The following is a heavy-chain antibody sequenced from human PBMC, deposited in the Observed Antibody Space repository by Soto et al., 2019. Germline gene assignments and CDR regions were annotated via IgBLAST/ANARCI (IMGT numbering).Heavy chain of an antibody. D-gene: IGHD3-22*01. CDR1: GGSVSSGSYY. V-gene: IGHV4-61*01. CDR3: ARGESSGYYPNYFDY. Sequence: QVQLQESGPGLVKPSETLSLTCTVSGGSVSSGSYYWSWFRQPPGKGLERVGYIYYSGSTNYNPSLKNRVTISVDTSKNQFSLMLSSVTAADTAVYYCARGESSGYYPNYFDYWGQGTLVTGSS. CDR2: IYYSGST. J-gene: IGHJ4*02.